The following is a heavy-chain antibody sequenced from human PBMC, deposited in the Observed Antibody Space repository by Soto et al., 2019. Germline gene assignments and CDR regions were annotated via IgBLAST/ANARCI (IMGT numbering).Heavy chain of an antibody. Sequence: EVQLVESGGGLVQHGGSLRLSCAASGFTFSSYSMNWVRQAPGKGLEWVSYISSSTTTIHYADSVKGRFTISRDNAKNSLFLQMDSLRDEDTAVYYCAREYDSSGYYYYGMDVWGQGTTVTVSS. J-gene: IGHJ6*02. CDR2: ISSSTTTI. V-gene: IGHV3-48*02. CDR3: AREYDSSGYYYYGMDV. D-gene: IGHD3-22*01. CDR1: GFTFSSYS.